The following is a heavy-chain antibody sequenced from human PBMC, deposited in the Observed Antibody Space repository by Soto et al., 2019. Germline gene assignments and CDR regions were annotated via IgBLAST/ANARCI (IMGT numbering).Heavy chain of an antibody. D-gene: IGHD7-27*01. J-gene: IGHJ6*03. Sequence: EVQLVKSGRGLVQPGGCLRLSCATSGFILSDCAMNWVRQAPGKGLESVSYISSSSSVIDYADSVKGRFTVSRDNARNSLYLQMNSLRAEDTAVYYCARDLSWGSNWYYYMDVWGKGTTVTVSS. CDR2: ISSSSSVI. CDR1: GFILSDCA. V-gene: IGHV3-48*01. CDR3: ARDLSWGSNWYYYMDV.